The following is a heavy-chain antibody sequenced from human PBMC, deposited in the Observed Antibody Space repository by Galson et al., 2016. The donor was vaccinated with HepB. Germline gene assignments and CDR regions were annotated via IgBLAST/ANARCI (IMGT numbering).Heavy chain of an antibody. CDR3: ARGWCDGANCSTGPGNF. CDR2: IITHNGRT. CDR1: GYIFNTFG. Sequence: SVKVSCKASGYIFNTFGISWVRQAPGQGLEWMGWIITHNGRTNYAEKFQDRVTMTMNTSTNTAYMELRSLRSDDTAVFYCARGWCDGANCSTGPGNFWGQGTLVTVAS. V-gene: IGHV1-18*01. D-gene: IGHD4/OR15-4a*01. J-gene: IGHJ4*02.